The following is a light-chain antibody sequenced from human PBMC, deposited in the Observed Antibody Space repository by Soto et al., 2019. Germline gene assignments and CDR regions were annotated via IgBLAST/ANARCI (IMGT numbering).Light chain of an antibody. CDR1: RSNIGNNA. J-gene: IGLJ2*01. CDR3: AVWDDNLNGVV. V-gene: IGLV1-36*01. CDR2: YDD. Sequence: QSVLTQPPSVSEAPRQWVTISCSGSRSNIGNNAVNWYQQLPGKAPKLLIYYDDLLPSGVSDRFSGSKSGTSASLAISGLQSEDEADYYCAVWDDNLNGVVFGGGTKLTVL.